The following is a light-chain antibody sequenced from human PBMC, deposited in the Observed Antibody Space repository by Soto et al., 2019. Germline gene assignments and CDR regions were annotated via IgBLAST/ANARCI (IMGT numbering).Light chain of an antibody. V-gene: IGLV3-1*01. CDR3: QAWDSSTHYV. Sequence: SYALTQPPSVSVSPGQTASIPCSGDKLGDKYPSWYQQRPGQSPVVVIYEDNKRPSGIPERFSGSNSGNTATLTISGTQATDEADYYCQAWDSSTHYVFGTGTKATVL. CDR1: KLGDKY. J-gene: IGLJ1*01. CDR2: EDN.